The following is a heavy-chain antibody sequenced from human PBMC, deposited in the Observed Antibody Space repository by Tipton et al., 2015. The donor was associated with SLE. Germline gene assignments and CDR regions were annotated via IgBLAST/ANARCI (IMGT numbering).Heavy chain of an antibody. CDR3: ARVGAGLPRD. CDR2: ISWNSGSI. Sequence: SLRLSCAASGFTFDDYAMHWVRQAPGKGLEWVSGISWNSGSIGYADSVKGRFTISRDNAKNSLYLQMNSLRAEDTALYYCARVGAGLPRDWGQGTLVTVSS. V-gene: IGHV3-9*01. J-gene: IGHJ4*02. D-gene: IGHD1-26*01. CDR1: GFTFDDYA.